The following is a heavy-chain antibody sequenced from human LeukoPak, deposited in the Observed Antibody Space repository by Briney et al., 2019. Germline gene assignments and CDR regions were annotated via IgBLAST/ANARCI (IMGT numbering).Heavy chain of an antibody. CDR3: ARAIRGTSPHDAFDI. Sequence: GGSLRLSCAASGFTFSSFWMNWIRQAPGKGLEWVANTKQDGSEQHYVDSVKGRFTISRDNAQNSLYLQMNSLRAEDTALYYCARAIRGTSPHDAFDIWGLGTMVTVSS. CDR2: TKQDGSEQ. J-gene: IGHJ3*02. D-gene: IGHD3-16*01. CDR1: GFTFSSFW. V-gene: IGHV3-7*01.